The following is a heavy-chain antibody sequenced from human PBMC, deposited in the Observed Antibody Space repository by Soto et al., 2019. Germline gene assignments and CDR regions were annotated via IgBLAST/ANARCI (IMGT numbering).Heavy chain of an antibody. Sequence: KPSETLSLTCTISGGSISSKYWSWIRQPPGKGLEWIGYIDYSGTTNYNPSLKSRVTISIDTSNNQFSLKLTSVTAADTAVYYCASNGYSCGRDYYYFPMDVWGQGTTVTVSS. V-gene: IGHV4-59*01. J-gene: IGHJ6*02. CDR3: ASNGYSCGRDYYYFPMDV. CDR2: IDYSGTT. CDR1: GGSISSKY. D-gene: IGHD5-18*01.